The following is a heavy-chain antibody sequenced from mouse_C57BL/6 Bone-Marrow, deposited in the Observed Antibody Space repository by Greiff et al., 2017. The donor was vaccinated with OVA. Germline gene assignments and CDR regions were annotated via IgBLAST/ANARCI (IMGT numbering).Heavy chain of an antibody. CDR1: GYTFTDYE. CDR3: TRGKSNYYARDY. CDR2: IDPETGGT. J-gene: IGHJ4*01. V-gene: IGHV1-15*01. D-gene: IGHD2-5*01. Sequence: QVQLQQSGAELVRPGASVTLSCKASGYTFTDYEMHWVKQTPVHGLEWIGAIDPETGGTAYNQKFKGKARLTADKSSSTAYMELRSLTSEDSAVYYCTRGKSNYYARDYWGQGTSATVSS.